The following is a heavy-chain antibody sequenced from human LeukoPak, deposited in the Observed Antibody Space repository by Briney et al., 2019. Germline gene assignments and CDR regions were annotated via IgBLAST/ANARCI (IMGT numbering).Heavy chain of an antibody. V-gene: IGHV3-30*18. CDR2: ISYDGSNK. CDR1: EFTFNSYG. D-gene: IGHD1-26*01. J-gene: IGHJ4*02. Sequence: PGGSLRLSCAASEFTFNSYGMHWVRQAPGKGLEWVAFISYDGSNKYYVDSVKGRFTISRDNFKNTLYMQMNSLRAEDTAVYYCAKAWSGSYSHIDYWGQGTLVTVSS. CDR3: AKAWSGSYSHIDY.